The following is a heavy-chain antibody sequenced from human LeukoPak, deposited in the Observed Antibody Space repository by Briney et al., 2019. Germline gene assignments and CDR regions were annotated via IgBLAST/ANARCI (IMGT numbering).Heavy chain of an antibody. D-gene: IGHD3-10*01. CDR2: ISAYNGNT. Sequence: GASVKVSCKASGGTFSSYIISWVRQAPGQGLEWMGWISAYNGNTNYAQKLQGRVTMTTDTSTSTAYMELRSLRSDDTAVYYCARDRAITMVRGVPVPGNDYWGQGTLVTVSS. J-gene: IGHJ4*02. V-gene: IGHV1-18*01. CDR3: ARDRAITMVRGVPVPGNDY. CDR1: GGTFSSYI.